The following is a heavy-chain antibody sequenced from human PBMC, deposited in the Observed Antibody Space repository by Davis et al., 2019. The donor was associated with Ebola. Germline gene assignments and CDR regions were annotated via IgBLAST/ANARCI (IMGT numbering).Heavy chain of an antibody. D-gene: IGHD6-6*01. V-gene: IGHV3-7*03. Sequence: GESLKISCAASGFTFSSYWMSWVRQAPGKGLEWVASIKQDGSDKYYVDSVKGRFTISRDNAKNSLYLQMNSLRAEDTAVYYCARDRWYSSSDWGQGTLVTVSS. CDR3: ARDRWYSSSD. J-gene: IGHJ1*01. CDR2: IKQDGSDK. CDR1: GFTFSSYW.